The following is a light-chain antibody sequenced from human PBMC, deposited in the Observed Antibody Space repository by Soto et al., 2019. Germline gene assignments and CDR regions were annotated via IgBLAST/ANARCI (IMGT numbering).Light chain of an antibody. J-gene: IGKJ1*01. Sequence: EVVMTQSPATLSVSPGERATLSCRASQSVNTNLAWYQQKPGQAPRLLIYGASSRATGIPARVSGSGSGTEFTLIISSLQSEDFAVYYCQQYNNWPRTFGQGTKVEIK. CDR1: QSVNTN. V-gene: IGKV3-15*01. CDR3: QQYNNWPRT. CDR2: GAS.